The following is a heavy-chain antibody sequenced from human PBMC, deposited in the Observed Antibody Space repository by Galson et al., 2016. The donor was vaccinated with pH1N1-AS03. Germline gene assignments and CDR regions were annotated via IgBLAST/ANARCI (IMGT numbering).Heavy chain of an antibody. CDR3: ATRGDTLGFFES. J-gene: IGHJ4*02. CDR2: ISGSGGTT. V-gene: IGHV3-23*01. CDR1: GFSFSTYA. Sequence: SLRLSCAVSGFSFSTYAMTWVRQAPGKGLEWVSGISGSGGTTYYAESVNGRSAISRDNSKNTVNLHMNSLRVEDTAVYYCATRGDTLGFFESWGQGTLVTVSS. D-gene: IGHD4-17*01.